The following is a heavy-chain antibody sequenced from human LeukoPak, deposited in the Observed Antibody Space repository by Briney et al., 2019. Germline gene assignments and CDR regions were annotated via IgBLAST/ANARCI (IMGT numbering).Heavy chain of an antibody. CDR3: ARQYCSSTSCYVAY. D-gene: IGHD2-2*01. CDR2: IYYSGST. Sequence: PSETLSLTCTVSGYSISSGYYWGWIRQPPGKGLEWIGSIYYSGSTYYNPSLKSRVTISVDTSKNQFSLKLSSVTAADTAVYYCARQYCSSTSCYVAYWGQGTLVTVSS. V-gene: IGHV4-38-2*02. CDR1: GYSISSGYY. J-gene: IGHJ4*02.